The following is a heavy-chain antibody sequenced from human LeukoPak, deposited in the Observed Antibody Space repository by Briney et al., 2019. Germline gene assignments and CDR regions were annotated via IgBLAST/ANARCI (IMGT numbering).Heavy chain of an antibody. CDR1: GDSVRSYY. J-gene: IGHJ3*01. CDR3: GKWEEKLRAFDV. Sequence: SETLSLTCTVSGDSVRSYYWDWDRQPPGESLGWIGFTHYSGSTFYNTSLKSRVSTSVDTSKNQFSLRLRFGTVAATAMYYGGKWEEKLRAFDVWGQGTMVTVSS. D-gene: IGHD3-16*01. CDR2: THYSGST. V-gene: IGHV4-59*02.